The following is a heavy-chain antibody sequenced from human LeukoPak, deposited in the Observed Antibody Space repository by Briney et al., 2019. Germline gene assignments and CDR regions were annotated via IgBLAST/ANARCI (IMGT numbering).Heavy chain of an antibody. J-gene: IGHJ3*01. CDR2: IFNNGNT. Sequence: SETLSLTCTVSGDSISSSPYYWGWIRQPPGKGLEWVGSIFNNGNTYYNPSLESRVTISVDTSKNQFSLRLSSVTAADTAVYRCARDVYNILTPYLSRAHAFDFWGQGTMVTVSS. CDR1: GDSISSSPYY. V-gene: IGHV4-39*07. D-gene: IGHD3-9*01. CDR3: ARDVYNILTPYLSRAHAFDF.